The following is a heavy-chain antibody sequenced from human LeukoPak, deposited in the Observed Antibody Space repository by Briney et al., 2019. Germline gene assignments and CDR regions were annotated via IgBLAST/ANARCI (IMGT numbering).Heavy chain of an antibody. CDR2: IIPIFGTA. D-gene: IGHD3-16*02. Sequence: SVKVSCKASGGTFISYAISWVGQAPGQGVEWMGGIIPIFGTANYAQKFQGRVTITADESTHTAYMELSSLRSEDTAVYYCARDNGNYDYVWGSYRYGLFDYWGQGTLVTVSS. CDR3: ARDNGNYDYVWGSYRYGLFDY. J-gene: IGHJ4*02. CDR1: GGTFISYA. V-gene: IGHV1-69*01.